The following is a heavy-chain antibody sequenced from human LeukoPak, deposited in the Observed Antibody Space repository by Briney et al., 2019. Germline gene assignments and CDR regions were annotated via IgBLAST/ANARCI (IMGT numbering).Heavy chain of an antibody. J-gene: IGHJ3*02. D-gene: IGHD3-10*01. V-gene: IGHV3-33*01. Sequence: PGGSLRLCCAASGFTFSSYGMHWVRQAPGKGLEWVAVIRYDGSDKYHADSVKGRFTISRDNSKNMLCLQMNSLRAEDTAVYYCARESWFGESKTFDIWGQGTMVTVSS. CDR1: GFTFSSYG. CDR2: IRYDGSDK. CDR3: ARESWFGESKTFDI.